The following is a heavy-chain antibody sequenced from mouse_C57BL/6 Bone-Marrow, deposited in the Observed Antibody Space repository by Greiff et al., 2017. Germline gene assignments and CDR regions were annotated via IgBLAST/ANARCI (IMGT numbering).Heavy chain of an antibody. CDR1: GYAFSSSW. J-gene: IGHJ2*01. CDR2: IYPGDGDT. V-gene: IGHV1-82*01. Sequence: QVQLQQSGPELVKPGASVKISCKASGYAFSSSWMNWVKQRPGKGLEWIGRIYPGDGDTNYNGKFKGKATLTADKSSSTAYMQLSSRTSEDSAVYFCARRTTVGAFNYFDYWGQGTTLTVSS. CDR3: ARRTTVGAFNYFDY. D-gene: IGHD1-1*01.